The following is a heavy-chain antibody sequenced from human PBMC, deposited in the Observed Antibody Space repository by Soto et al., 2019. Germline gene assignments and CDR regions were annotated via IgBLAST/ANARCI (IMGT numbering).Heavy chain of an antibody. J-gene: IGHJ6*02. CDR1: GYTFTSYA. V-gene: IGHV1-3*01. CDR2: SNAGNGHT. CDR3: ARDVSLGHRYDFWSGYSIDGMDV. D-gene: IGHD3-3*01. Sequence: QVQLVQSGAEVKKPGASVKVSCKASGYTFTSYAMPWVRQAPGQRLEWMGWSNAGNGHTKYSQKFQGRVTITRDTSASTAYMELSSLRSEDTAVYYCARDVSLGHRYDFWSGYSIDGMDVWGQGTMVTVSS.